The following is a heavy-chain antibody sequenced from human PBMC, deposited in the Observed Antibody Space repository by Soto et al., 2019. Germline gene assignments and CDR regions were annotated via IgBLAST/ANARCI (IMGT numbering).Heavy chain of an antibody. V-gene: IGHV1-69*13. Sequence: ASVKVSCKASGGTFSSYAISWVRQAPGQGLEWMGGIIPIFGTANYAQKFQGRVTITADESTSTAYMELSSLRSEDTAVYYCARSAYCGGDCYPTFDYWGQGTLVTVSS. CDR3: ARSAYCGGDCYPTFDY. CDR1: GGTFSSYA. D-gene: IGHD2-21*02. CDR2: IIPIFGTA. J-gene: IGHJ4*02.